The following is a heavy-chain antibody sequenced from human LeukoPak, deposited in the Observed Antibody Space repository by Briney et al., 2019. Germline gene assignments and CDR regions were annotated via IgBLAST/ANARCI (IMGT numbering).Heavy chain of an antibody. CDR2: IYYSGST. D-gene: IGHD3-3*01. V-gene: IGHV4-39*07. CDR1: GGSISSSSYY. CDR3: ARVARYYDFWSGYLDY. J-gene: IGHJ4*02. Sequence: SETLSLTCTVSGGSISSSSYYWGWIRQPPGKGLEWIGSIYYSGSTYYNPSLKSRVTISVDTSKNQFSLKLSSVTAADTAVYYCARVARYYDFWSGYLDYWGQGTLVTVS.